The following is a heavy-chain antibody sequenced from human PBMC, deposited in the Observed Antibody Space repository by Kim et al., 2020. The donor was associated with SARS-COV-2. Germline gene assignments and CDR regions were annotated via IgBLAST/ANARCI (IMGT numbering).Heavy chain of an antibody. CDR3: ARELSDYVWGSYREPDDAFDI. CDR2: IIPIFGTA. J-gene: IGHJ3*02. CDR1: GGTFSSYA. Sequence: SVKVSCKASGGTFSSYAISWVRQAPGQGLEWMGGIIPIFGTANYAQKFQGRVTITADESTSTAYMELSSLRSEDTAVYYCARELSDYVWGSYREPDDAFDIWGQGTMVTVSS. V-gene: IGHV1-69*13. D-gene: IGHD3-16*02.